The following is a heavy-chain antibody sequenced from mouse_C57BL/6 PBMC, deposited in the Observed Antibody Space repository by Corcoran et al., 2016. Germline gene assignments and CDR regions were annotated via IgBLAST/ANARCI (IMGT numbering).Heavy chain of an antibody. CDR3: ARKGEYYDYDGAMDY. J-gene: IGHJ4*01. CDR1: GYTFTDYY. D-gene: IGHD2-4*01. V-gene: IGHV1-26*01. Sequence: EVQLQQSGPELVKPGASVKISCKASGYTFTDYYMNWVKQSHGKSLEWIGDINPNNGGTSYNQKFKGKATLTVDKSSSTAYMELRSLTSEDSAVYYCARKGEYYDYDGAMDYWGQGTSVTVSS. CDR2: INPNNGGT.